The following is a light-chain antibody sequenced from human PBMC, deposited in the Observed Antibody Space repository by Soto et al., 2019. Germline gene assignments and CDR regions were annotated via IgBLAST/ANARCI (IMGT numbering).Light chain of an antibody. V-gene: IGKV1-9*01. Sequence: IPLTQSPSSLSASVGDRVTITCRAGQGISSYLAWYQQKPGKATKLLIYAASTLQSGVPSRFSSSGSGTDFTLTTSSLQPEDFASYYYQHLNSYPLTFGPGTKVDIK. J-gene: IGKJ3*01. CDR3: QHLNSYPLT. CDR2: AAS. CDR1: QGISSY.